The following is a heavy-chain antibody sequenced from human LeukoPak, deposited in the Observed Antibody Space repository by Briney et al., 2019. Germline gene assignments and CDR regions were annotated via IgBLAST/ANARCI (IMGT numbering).Heavy chain of an antibody. CDR1: GFTFSTYA. J-gene: IGHJ4*02. CDR2: ISGSGGMT. CDR3: AKFRAVEMEKYSFHQ. V-gene: IGHV3-23*01. Sequence: QPGGSLRLTCVASGFTFSTYAMSWIRRAPGKGLEWIAGISGSGGMTWYADSVHGRFTSSRNNFKTTVYLQLHSLRAEDTAFYYFAKFRAVEMEKYSFHQWGQGTLVTVSS. D-gene: IGHD5-24*01.